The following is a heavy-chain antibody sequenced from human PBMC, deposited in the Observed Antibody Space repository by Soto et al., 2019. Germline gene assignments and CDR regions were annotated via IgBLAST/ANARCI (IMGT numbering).Heavy chain of an antibody. CDR2: ISHDGNSK. V-gene: IGHV3-30*18. D-gene: IGHD1-1*01. CDR3: AKQFDLGGLEDY. CDR1: GFTFSDHG. J-gene: IGHJ4*02. Sequence: QVQLVESGGGVVQPGTSLRLSCAASGFTFSDHGMHWVRQAPGKGLEWVAVISHDGNSKYYGDSVKGRFTVSRDNSNNMAHLQMNSLRLEDTAMYYCAKQFDLGGLEDYWGQGTLVTVSS.